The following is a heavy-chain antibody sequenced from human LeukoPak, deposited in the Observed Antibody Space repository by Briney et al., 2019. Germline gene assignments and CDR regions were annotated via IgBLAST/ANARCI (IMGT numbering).Heavy chain of an antibody. Sequence: ASVKVSCKASGYTFSTYGISWVRQAPGQGLEWMGWILPCSGNTNYAQKLQGRVPVTTDTSTTTAYMELRSLTSDDTAVYYCAKDRRGSRNSLDVWGQGTTITVSS. V-gene: IGHV1-18*01. D-gene: IGHD3-16*01. CDR1: GYTFSTYG. CDR3: AKDRRGSRNSLDV. J-gene: IGHJ6*02. CDR2: ILPCSGNT.